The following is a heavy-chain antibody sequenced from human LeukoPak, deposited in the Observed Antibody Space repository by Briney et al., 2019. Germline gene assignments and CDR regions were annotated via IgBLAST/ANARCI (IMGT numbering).Heavy chain of an antibody. Sequence: GGSLRLSCAASGFTFSSYAMSWVRQAPGKGLEWVSAISGSGGSTYYADSVKGRFTISRDNSKNTLYLQMNSLRAEDTAVYYCAKDFGGSGSYYNVPFDYWGQGTLVTVSS. J-gene: IGHJ4*02. V-gene: IGHV3-23*01. CDR1: GFTFSSYA. CDR2: ISGSGGST. CDR3: AKDFGGSGSYYNVPFDY. D-gene: IGHD3-10*01.